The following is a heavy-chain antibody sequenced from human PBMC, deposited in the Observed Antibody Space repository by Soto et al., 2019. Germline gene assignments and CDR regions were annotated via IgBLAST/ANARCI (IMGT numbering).Heavy chain of an antibody. J-gene: IGHJ3*01. D-gene: IGHD2-15*01. Sequence: QVQLQQWGAGLLKPSETLSLTCAVYGGSFSGYYWSWIRQPPGKGLEWNGEINHSGSTNYNPSLKRRVTISVDTYKNQFPLKLSSVTAADTAVYYCARDYCSGGSCYHAFDVWGQGTMVTVSS. CDR2: INHSGST. CDR1: GGSFSGYY. V-gene: IGHV4-34*01. CDR3: ARDYCSGGSCYHAFDV.